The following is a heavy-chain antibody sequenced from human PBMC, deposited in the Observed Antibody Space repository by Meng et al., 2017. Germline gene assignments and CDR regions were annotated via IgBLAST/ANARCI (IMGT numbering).Heavy chain of an antibody. J-gene: IGHJ4*02. CDR2: TYHSGGT. CDR3: ARRTVYDSSGYAFDY. Sequence: SETLSLTCAVSGASISSGYWWSWVRLPPGKGLEWIGETYHSGGTNYNPSLKSRVTISAGKSKNQFSLNLNSITAADTAVYYCARRTVYDSSGYAFDYWGQGTLVTVSS. CDR1: GASISSGYW. V-gene: IGHV4-4*02. D-gene: IGHD3-22*01.